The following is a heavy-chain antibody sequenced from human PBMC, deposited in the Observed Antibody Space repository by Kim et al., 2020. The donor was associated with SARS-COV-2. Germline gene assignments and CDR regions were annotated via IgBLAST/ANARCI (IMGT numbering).Heavy chain of an antibody. V-gene: IGHV4-34*01. CDR2: INHSGST. CDR1: GGSLSGYY. J-gene: IGHJ6*02. D-gene: IGHD3-10*01. Sequence: SETLSLTCAVYGGSLSGYYWSWIRQPPGKGLEWIGEINHSGSTNYSPSLKSRVTISLDTSKNQFSLKLSSVTAADTAVYYCATSRSGSSHYGMDVWGQGTTVTVSS. CDR3: ATSRSGSSHYGMDV.